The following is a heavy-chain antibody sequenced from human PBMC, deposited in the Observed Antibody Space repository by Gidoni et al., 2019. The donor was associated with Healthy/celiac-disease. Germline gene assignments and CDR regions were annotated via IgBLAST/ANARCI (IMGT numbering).Heavy chain of an antibody. D-gene: IGHD4-17*01. V-gene: IGHV4-34*01. CDR2: INHSGST. CDR1: GGSLSGYY. Sequence: QVQLQQWGAGRVKHSETMSLTCAGYGGSLSGYYWSSIRQPPGKGLECIGEINHSGSTNYNPSLTSQVTISVDPSTNQFSLKLSSVTAADTAVSYCARGPKIDYGGALAGWFDPWGQGTLVTVSS. CDR3: ARGPKIDYGGALAGWFDP. J-gene: IGHJ5*02.